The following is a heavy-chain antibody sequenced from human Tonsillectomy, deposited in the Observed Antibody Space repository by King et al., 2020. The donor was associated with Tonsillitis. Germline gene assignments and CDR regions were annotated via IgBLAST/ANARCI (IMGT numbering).Heavy chain of an antibody. CDR2: ISGSGGST. D-gene: IGHD3-10*01. Sequence: VQLVESGGGLVQPGGSLRLSCAASGFTFTSYAMSWIRQAPGKGLEWVSAISGSGGSTYYADSVKGRFTISRDNSKNTLYLQMNSLRAGDTAVYYCAKHVLLWIGELSWLDPRGQGTVVTVSS. CDR3: AKHVLLWIGELSWLDP. J-gene: IGHJ5*02. V-gene: IGHV3-23*04. CDR1: GFTFTSYA.